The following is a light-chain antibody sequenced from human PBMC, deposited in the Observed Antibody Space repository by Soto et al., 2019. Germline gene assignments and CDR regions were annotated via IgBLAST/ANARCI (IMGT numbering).Light chain of an antibody. V-gene: IGLV7-46*01. CDR3: SLSYSGDVV. CDR1: TGAVTSGLY. J-gene: IGLJ2*01. CDR2: ETT. Sequence: QAVVTQEPPLTVSPGGTVTLTCGSSTGAVTSGLYPYWFQQKPGQAPRTLIYETTKKHSWTPARFSGSLLGGKAALTLSGAQSEDEAEYYCSLSYSGDVVFGGGTKLTGL.